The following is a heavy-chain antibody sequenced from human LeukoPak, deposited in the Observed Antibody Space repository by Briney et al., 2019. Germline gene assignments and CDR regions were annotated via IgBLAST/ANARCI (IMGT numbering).Heavy chain of an antibody. V-gene: IGHV4-39*07. D-gene: IGHD1-26*01. Sequence: SETLSLTCTVSGGSISSGSYYWGWIRQPPGKGLEWIGSVYPPGNTYYNPSLKSRVTISVDTSKSQFSLKLTSVTAADTAVYYCASAIEVGAMTPFDYWGQGTLVTVSS. CDR2: VYPPGNT. CDR1: GGSISSGSYY. J-gene: IGHJ4*02. CDR3: ASAIEVGAMTPFDY.